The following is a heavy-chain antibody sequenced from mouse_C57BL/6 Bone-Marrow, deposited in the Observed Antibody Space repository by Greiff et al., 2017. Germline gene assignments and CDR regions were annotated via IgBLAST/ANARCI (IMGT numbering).Heavy chain of an antibody. CDR2: FHPYNDDT. D-gene: IGHD5-1-1*01. J-gene: IGHJ2*01. CDR3: ARYLCYFDD. Sequence: QVQLQQSGAELVKPGASVKMSCKASGYTFTTYPIEWMKQNHGTSLEWIGNFHPYNDDTKYNEKFKGKATLTADKSSSTAYMELRSLTSEASAVYFCARYLCYFDDWGQGTTLTVSS. V-gene: IGHV1-47*01. CDR1: GYTFTTYP.